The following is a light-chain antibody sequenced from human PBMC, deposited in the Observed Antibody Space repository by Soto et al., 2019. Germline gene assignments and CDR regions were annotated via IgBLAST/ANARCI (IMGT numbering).Light chain of an antibody. V-gene: IGKV1-39*01. CDR2: AAS. J-gene: IGKJ5*01. CDR1: RSINIY. CDR3: QQSHSSPYT. Sequence: DIQMTQSPSSLSASVGDRVTITCRASRSINIYLNWYQQKPGKAPKLLIYAASNLQSGVLSRFSGDGVGTHFTLTISSLQPEDFATYHCQQSHSSPYTFGQGTRLEIK.